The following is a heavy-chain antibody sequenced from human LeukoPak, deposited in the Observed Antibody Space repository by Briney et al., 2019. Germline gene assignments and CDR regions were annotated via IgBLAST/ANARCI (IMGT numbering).Heavy chain of an antibody. CDR2: ISAYNGNT. CDR3: ARGPYCSSTTCNRGTFDI. V-gene: IGHV1-18*01. Sequence: ASVKVSCKASGYTFTNYAISCVRQAPGQGLEGMGWISAYNGNTNYTQNFQCRVTMTTDTSTSTAYMELRSLRSDHTAVYYCARGPYCSSTTCNRGTFDIWGQGTLVTVSS. CDR1: GYTFTNYA. D-gene: IGHD2-2*02. J-gene: IGHJ3*02.